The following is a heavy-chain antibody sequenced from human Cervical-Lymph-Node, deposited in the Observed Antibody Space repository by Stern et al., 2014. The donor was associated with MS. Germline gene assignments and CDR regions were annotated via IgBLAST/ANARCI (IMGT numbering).Heavy chain of an antibody. CDR1: GYTFTDYG. V-gene: IGHV1-18*01. J-gene: IGHJ4*02. CDR3: ARDRANYGVFDY. Sequence: AQLVQSGGGVKKPGASVKVSCKTSGYTFTDYGVTWVRLAPGQGLEWMGWISGHDGVTNDARKLQDRVTITADTSTNTAYLELRSLRADDTAIYYCARDRANYGVFDYWGQGSRVTVSA. CDR2: ISGHDGVT. D-gene: IGHD4-17*01.